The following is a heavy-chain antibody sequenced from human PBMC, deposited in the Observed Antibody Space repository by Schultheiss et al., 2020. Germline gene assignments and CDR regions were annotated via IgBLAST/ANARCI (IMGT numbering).Heavy chain of an antibody. CDR1: GFTFSSYA. D-gene: IGHD4-11*01. CDR2: IVGSGDGT. V-gene: IGHV3-23*01. J-gene: IGHJ4*02. CDR3: AKDKLGVTTTRTFDY. Sequence: GGSLRLSCAASGFTFSSYAMSWVRQAPGKGLEWVSGIVGSGDGTYYADSVKGRFTISRDNSKNTLYLLMNSLRAEDTAVYYCAKDKLGVTTTRTFDYWGQGTLVNVYS.